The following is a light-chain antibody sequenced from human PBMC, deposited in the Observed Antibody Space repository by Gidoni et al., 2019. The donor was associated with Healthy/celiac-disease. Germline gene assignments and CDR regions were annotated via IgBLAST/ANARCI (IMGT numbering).Light chain of an antibody. CDR3: QQSYSTPLLT. CDR1: QSISSY. V-gene: IGKV1-39*01. J-gene: IGKJ4*01. Sequence: DIQMTQTQSSLSASVGDRVTITCRASQSISSYLYWYQQKPGKAPKLLIYAASSLQSGGPSRFSGSGSGTDFTLTISSLQPEDFAAYYCQQSYSTPLLTFGGGTKVEIK. CDR2: AAS.